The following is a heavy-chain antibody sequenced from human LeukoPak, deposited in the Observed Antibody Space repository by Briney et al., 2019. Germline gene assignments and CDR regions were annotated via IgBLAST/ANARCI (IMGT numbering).Heavy chain of an antibody. CDR3: ARGIAGTTGAFDI. V-gene: IGHV4-4*07. D-gene: IGHD1-7*01. Sequence: PSETLSLTCSVSGDSISSYYWSWIRQPAGKGLEWIGRIHSTGSTSYNPSLKSRVTMSIDTSKNQFSLKVSSVTAADTAVYYCARGIAGTTGAFDIWGQGTMVTVSS. CDR2: IHSTGST. CDR1: GDSISSYY. J-gene: IGHJ3*02.